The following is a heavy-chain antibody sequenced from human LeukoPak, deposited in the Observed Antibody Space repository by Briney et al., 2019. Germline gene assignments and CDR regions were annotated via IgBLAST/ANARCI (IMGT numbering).Heavy chain of an antibody. CDR2: IYYSGST. CDR3: ARDPGSYYGSGSRPYYYYGMDD. J-gene: IGHJ6*04. V-gene: IGHV4-30-4*01. Sequence: PSQTLSLTCTVSGGSISSGDYYWSWIRQPPGKGLEWIGYIYYSGSTYYNPSLKSRVTISVDTSKNQFSLKLSSVTAADTAVYYCARDPGSYYGSGSRPYYYYGMDDWGKGTTVTVSS. CDR1: GGSISSGDYY. D-gene: IGHD3-10*01.